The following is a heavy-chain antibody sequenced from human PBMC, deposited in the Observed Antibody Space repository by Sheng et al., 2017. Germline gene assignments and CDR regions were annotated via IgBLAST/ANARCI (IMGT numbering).Heavy chain of an antibody. CDR2: ISSSGSTI. D-gene: IGHD3-22*01. Sequence: EVQLVESGGGLVQPGGSLRLSCAASGFTFSSYEMNWVRQAPGKGLEWVSYISSSGSTIYYADSVKGRFTISRDNAKNSLYLQMNSLRAEDTAVYYCASGWGRDYVSMILIWGQGTMVTVSS. CDR1: GFTFSSYE. J-gene: IGHJ3*02. V-gene: IGHV3-48*03. CDR3: ASGWGRDYVSMILI.